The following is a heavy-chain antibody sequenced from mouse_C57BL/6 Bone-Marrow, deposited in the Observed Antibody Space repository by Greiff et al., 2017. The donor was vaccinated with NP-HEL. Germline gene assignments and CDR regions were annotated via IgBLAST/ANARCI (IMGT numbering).Heavy chain of an antibody. V-gene: IGHV1-64*01. CDR3: ARSRAQAHY. CDR1: GYTFTSYW. CDR2: IHPNSGST. J-gene: IGHJ2*01. D-gene: IGHD3-2*02. Sequence: QVHVKQPGAELVKPGASVKLSCKASGYTFTSYWMHWVKQRPGQGLEWIGMIHPNSGSTNYNEKFKSKATLTVDKSSSTAYMQLSSLTSEDSAVYYCARSRAQAHYWGQGTTLTVSS.